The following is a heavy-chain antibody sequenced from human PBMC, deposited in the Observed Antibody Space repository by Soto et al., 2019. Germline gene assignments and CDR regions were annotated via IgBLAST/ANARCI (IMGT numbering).Heavy chain of an antibody. CDR2: ISGGSTYT. CDR1: GFTFSDYY. CDR3: ARDYSGTYSDY. J-gene: IGHJ4*02. V-gene: IGHV3-11*06. D-gene: IGHD1-26*01. Sequence: QVLLVESGGGLVKPGGSLRLSCAASGFTFSDYYMSWIRQAPGKGLEWVSYISGGSTYTNYADYVKGRFTISRDNAKNSLYLQMNSLRGEDTAVYYCARDYSGTYSDYWGQGTLVTVS.